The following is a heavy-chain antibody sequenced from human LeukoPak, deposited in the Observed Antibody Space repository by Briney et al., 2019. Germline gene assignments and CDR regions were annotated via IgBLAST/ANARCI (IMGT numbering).Heavy chain of an antibody. J-gene: IGHJ4*01. CDR1: GFTFSSYS. Sequence: GGSLRLSCAASGFTFSSYSMNWVRQAPGKGLEWVSFISSAGDYIYVADSVKGRFTISRDNAKNSLYLQMGSLRAEDTALYYCARDYGWGMGSPFDYWGHGTLVTVSS. V-gene: IGHV3-21*01. CDR3: ARDYGWGMGSPFDY. CDR2: ISSAGDYI. D-gene: IGHD6-19*01.